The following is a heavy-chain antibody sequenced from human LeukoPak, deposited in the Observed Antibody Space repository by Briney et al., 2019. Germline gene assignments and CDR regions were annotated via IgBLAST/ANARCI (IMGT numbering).Heavy chain of an antibody. CDR3: TSLAVAGSSSYDY. V-gene: IGHV3-15*01. CDR1: GSTFSNAW. Sequence: GGSLRLSCAASGSTFSNAWMSWVRQAPGKGLEWVGRIKSKTDGGTTDYAAPVKGRFTISRDDSKNTLYLQMNSLKTEDTAVYYCTSLAVAGSSSYDYWGQGTLVTVSS. CDR2: IKSKTDGGTT. D-gene: IGHD6-19*01. J-gene: IGHJ4*02.